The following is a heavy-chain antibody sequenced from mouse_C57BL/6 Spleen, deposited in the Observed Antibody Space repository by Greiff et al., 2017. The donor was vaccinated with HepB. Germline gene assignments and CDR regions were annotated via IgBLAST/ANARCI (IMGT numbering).Heavy chain of an antibody. CDR2: IWSGGST. Sequence: VKLMESGPGLVQPSQSLSITCTVSGFSLTSYGVHWVRQSPGKGLEWLGVIWSGGSTDYNAAFISRLSISKDNSKSQVFFKMNSLQADDTAIYYCARTPYGYDSYAMDYWGQGTSVTVSS. D-gene: IGHD2-2*01. CDR3: ARTPYGYDSYAMDY. V-gene: IGHV2-2*01. J-gene: IGHJ4*01. CDR1: GFSLTSYG.